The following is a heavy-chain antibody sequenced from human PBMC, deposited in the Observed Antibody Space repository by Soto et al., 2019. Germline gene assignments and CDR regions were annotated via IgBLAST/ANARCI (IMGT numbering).Heavy chain of an antibody. CDR3: ARSITFDWLFFDN. CDR2: IYHSGST. CDR1: GGSISRSNW. V-gene: IGHV4-4*02. J-gene: IGHJ4*02. D-gene: IGHD3-9*01. Sequence: PSETLSLTCAVSGGSISRSNWWSWVRQPPGKGLEWIGEIYHSGSTNYHPSLKSRVTISVDKPKNQFSLKLTSLTAADTAVYYCARSITFDWLFFDNWGQGTLVTVSS.